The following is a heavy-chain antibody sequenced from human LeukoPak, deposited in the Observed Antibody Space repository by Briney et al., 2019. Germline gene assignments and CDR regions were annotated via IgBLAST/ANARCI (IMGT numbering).Heavy chain of an antibody. V-gene: IGHV3-48*01. CDR2: ISFDSLNI. J-gene: IGHJ4*02. CDR3: AKDLDIVATITGN. D-gene: IGHD5-12*01. CDR1: GFTFRSYA. Sequence: GGSLRLSCAACGFTFRSYAMNWVRQAPGKGLEWVSYISFDSLNIYYADSMKGRFTISRDNDKNSLYLQMNSLRAEDTAIYYCAKDLDIVATITGNWGQGTLVTVSS.